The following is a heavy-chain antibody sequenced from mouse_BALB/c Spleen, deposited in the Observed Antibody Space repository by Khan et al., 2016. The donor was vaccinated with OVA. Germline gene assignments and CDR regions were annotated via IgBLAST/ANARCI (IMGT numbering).Heavy chain of an antibody. CDR1: GYTFTSYD. V-gene: IGHV1-85*01. Sequence: QVQLKESGAELVKPGASVKLSCKASGYTFTSYDINWVRQRPEQGLEWNGWMFPGDGSTKYNENFKGKATLTTDKSSSTVYMQLSRLTSEDSSAYFCARGGYWGFAYWGQGALVTVSA. J-gene: IGHJ3*01. CDR2: MFPGDGST. CDR3: ARGGYWGFAY. D-gene: IGHD4-1*01.